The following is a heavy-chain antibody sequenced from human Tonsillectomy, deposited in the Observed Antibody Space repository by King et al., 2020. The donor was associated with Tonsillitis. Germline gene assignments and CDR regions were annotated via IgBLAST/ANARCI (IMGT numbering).Heavy chain of an antibody. Sequence: VQLVESGGALVQPGRSLRLSCAASGFSFDDYAMHWVRQAPGKGLEWVSGRSWNSGTIGYAESVKGRFTLSRDKAKNFLYLQMNSLRAEDTALYYCTKDPDYYDSSTSWGQGTLVTVSS. CDR1: GFSFDDYA. V-gene: IGHV3-9*01. J-gene: IGHJ4*02. CDR2: RSWNSGTI. CDR3: TKDPDYYDSSTS. D-gene: IGHD3-22*01.